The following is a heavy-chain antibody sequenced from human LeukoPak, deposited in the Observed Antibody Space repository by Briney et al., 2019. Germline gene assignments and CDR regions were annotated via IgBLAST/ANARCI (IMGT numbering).Heavy chain of an antibody. CDR3: ATDKAVLRYFAWLFYGMDV. J-gene: IGHJ6*04. D-gene: IGHD3-9*01. V-gene: IGHV4-59*01. CDR1: GGSISSYY. Sequence: SETLSLTCTVSGGSISSYYWSWIRQPPGKGLEWIGYIYYSGSTNYNPSLTSRVTISVDTSKNQFSLKLSSVTAADTAVYYCATDKAVLRYFAWLFYGMDVWGKGTTATVSS. CDR2: IYYSGST.